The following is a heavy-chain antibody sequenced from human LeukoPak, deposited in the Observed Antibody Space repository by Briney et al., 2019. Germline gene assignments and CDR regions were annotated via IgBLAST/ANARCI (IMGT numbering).Heavy chain of an antibody. CDR2: IYYSGST. D-gene: IGHD5-18*01. CDR3: ARVGSGYSYGHFDY. J-gene: IGHJ4*02. V-gene: IGHV4-39*07. CDR1: GGSISSSSYY. Sequence: SETLSLTCTVSGGSISSSSYYWGWIRQPPGKGLEWIGSIYYSGSTYYNPSLKSRVTISVDASKNQFSLKLSSVTAADTAVYYCARVGSGYSYGHFDYWGQGTLVTVSS.